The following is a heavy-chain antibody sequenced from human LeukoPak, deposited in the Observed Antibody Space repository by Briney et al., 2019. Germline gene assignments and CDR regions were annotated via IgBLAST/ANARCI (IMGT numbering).Heavy chain of an antibody. D-gene: IGHD5-12*01. CDR3: ARGGYSGYEVFDY. Sequence: SETLSLTCTVSGGSISSGDYYWSWIRQPPGKGLEWIGNIYYSGSTYYNPSLKSRVTISVDTSKNQFSLKLSSVTAADTAVYYCARGGYSGYEVFDYWGQGTLVTVSS. CDR1: GGSISSGDYY. CDR2: IYYSGST. V-gene: IGHV4-30-4*01. J-gene: IGHJ4*02.